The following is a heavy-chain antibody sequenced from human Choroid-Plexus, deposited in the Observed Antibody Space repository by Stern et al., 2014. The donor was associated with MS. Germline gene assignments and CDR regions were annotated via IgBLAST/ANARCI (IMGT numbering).Heavy chain of an antibody. Sequence: VQLGESGGGVVHPGRPLRLSCVASGFTFGSCAMHWVRQAPGKGMEWVAGVSYDGSNKYYADSVKGRFTIARDNSQNTLYMQMISLRPEDTALYYCAKDRQYLTYFFDHWGQGSLVTVSS. V-gene: IGHV3-30*18. CDR2: VSYDGSNK. CDR3: AKDRQYLTYFFDH. J-gene: IGHJ5*02. CDR1: GFTFGSCA. D-gene: IGHD2/OR15-2a*01.